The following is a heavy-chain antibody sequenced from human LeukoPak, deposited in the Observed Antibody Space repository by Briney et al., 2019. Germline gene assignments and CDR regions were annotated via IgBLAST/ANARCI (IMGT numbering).Heavy chain of an antibody. J-gene: IGHJ4*02. CDR3: ARGPVLFIAVAGTGFDY. D-gene: IGHD6-19*01. CDR1: GGSFSGYY. V-gene: IGHV4-34*01. Sequence: SETLSLTCAVYGGSFSGYYWSWIRQPPGKGLEWIGEINHSGSTNYNPSLKSRVTISVDTSKNQFSLKLSSVTAADTAVYYCARGPVLFIAVAGTGFDYWGQGTLVTVSS. CDR2: INHSGST.